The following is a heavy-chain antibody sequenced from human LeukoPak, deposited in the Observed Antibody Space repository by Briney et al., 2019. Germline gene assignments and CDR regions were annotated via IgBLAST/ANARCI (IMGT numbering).Heavy chain of an antibody. V-gene: IGHV6-1*01. J-gene: IGHJ4*02. Sequence: SQTLSLTCAISGDSVSSNSAAWNWIRQSPSRGLEWLGRTYYRAKWYNDYAVSVKSRITINPDTSKNQFSLKLSSVTAADRAVYYCARVNREMATITPWGQGTLVTVSS. D-gene: IGHD5-24*01. CDR3: ARVNREMATITP. CDR2: TYYRAKWYN. CDR1: GDSVSSNSAA.